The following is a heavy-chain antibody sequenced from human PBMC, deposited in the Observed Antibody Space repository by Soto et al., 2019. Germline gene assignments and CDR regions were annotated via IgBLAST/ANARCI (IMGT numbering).Heavy chain of an antibody. CDR3: ARVVHYYGSGSYYGPYFDY. V-gene: IGHV3-11*05. CDR2: ISSSSSYT. J-gene: IGHJ4*02. D-gene: IGHD3-10*01. CDR1: GFTFSDYY. Sequence: PGGSLRLSCAASGFTFSDYYMSWIRQAPGKGLEWVSYISSSSSYTNYADSVKGRFTISRDNAKNSLCLQMNSLRAEDTAVYYCARVVHYYGSGSYYGPYFDYWGQGTLVTVSS.